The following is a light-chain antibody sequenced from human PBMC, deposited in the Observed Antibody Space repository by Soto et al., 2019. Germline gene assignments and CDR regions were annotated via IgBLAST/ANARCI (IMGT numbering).Light chain of an antibody. CDR2: NAS. CDR3: QHYNSYPFT. CDR1: QSISNW. Sequence: DIQMTQSPSSLSASVGDRVTITCRASQSISNWLAWYQQKPGKAPKLLIYNASSLECGVPSRFSGSGSGTEFTLTISSLQPDDFATYYCQHYNSYPFTFGPGTKVDIK. J-gene: IGKJ3*01. V-gene: IGKV1-5*03.